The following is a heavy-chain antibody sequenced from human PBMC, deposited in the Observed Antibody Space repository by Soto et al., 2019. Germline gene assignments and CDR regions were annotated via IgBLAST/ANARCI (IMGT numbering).Heavy chain of an antibody. V-gene: IGHV1-69*12. CDR1: GGTFSSYA. Sequence: QVQLVQSGAEVKKPGSSVKVSCKASGGTFSSYAINWVRQAPGQGLEWMGGIIPIFATADYAQKFQGRVTITADESTSTAHMELSSLRSEDTAGYYCAQCLLGVNYYYGMDVWGQGTTVTVSS. J-gene: IGHJ6*02. CDR3: AQCLLGVNYYYGMDV. CDR2: IIPIFATA. D-gene: IGHD3-16*01.